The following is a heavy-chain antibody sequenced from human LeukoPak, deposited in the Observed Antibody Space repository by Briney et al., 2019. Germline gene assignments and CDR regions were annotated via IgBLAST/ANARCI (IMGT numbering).Heavy chain of an antibody. Sequence: SVKVSCKASGGTFSSFAIIWVRQAPGQGLEWMGRIIPLLGIASSAQRFQGRVTITADKSTSTAYMELSSLRSEDTAVYYCARGLGDATNNGMDVWGQGTTVTVSS. V-gene: IGHV1-69*04. CDR1: GGTFSSFA. D-gene: IGHD1-1*01. CDR3: ARGLGDATNNGMDV. J-gene: IGHJ6*02. CDR2: IIPLLGIA.